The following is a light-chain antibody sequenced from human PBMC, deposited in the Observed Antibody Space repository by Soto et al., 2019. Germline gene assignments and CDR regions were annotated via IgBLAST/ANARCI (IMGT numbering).Light chain of an antibody. Sequence: DIQMTQSPSSVSASVGDRVTITCRASQAIDSWLAWYQQKPGEAPKLLIFTGSLLHSGVPPRFSGSGSGTDFTLTISSLQPEDFATYYCQQTRSYPSTFGGGTKVEIK. J-gene: IGKJ4*01. V-gene: IGKV1-12*02. CDR1: QAIDSW. CDR3: QQTRSYPST. CDR2: TGS.